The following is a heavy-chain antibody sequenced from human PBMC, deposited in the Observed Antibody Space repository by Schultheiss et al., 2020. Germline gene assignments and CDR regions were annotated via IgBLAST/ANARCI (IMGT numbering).Heavy chain of an antibody. V-gene: IGHV3-33*01. CDR1: GFTFSSFG. Sequence: GGSLRLSCEASGFTFSSFGMHWVRQAPGKGLEWVAVIWYDGSKKYYADSVKGRFTVSRDNSRNTLSVHMNSLRAEDSAVYYCAVEGYHYYDSGGNSPLDIWGQGTMVTVSS. CDR3: AVEGYHYYDSGGNSPLDI. D-gene: IGHD3-22*01. CDR2: IWYDGSKK. J-gene: IGHJ3*02.